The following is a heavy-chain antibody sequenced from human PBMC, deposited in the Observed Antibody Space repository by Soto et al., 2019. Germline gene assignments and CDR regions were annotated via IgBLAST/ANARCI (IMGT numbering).Heavy chain of an antibody. CDR3: AKGQGWSYYYDS. D-gene: IGHD2-15*01. CDR2: IGGSGGT. CDR1: GFTISSYA. V-gene: IGHV3-23*01. Sequence: EVQLLESGGGLVQPGGSLRLSCAASGFTISSYAMSWVRLAPGKGLEWFSSIGGSGGTYYADSVKGRFTISRDNSKNMLYLHLNSLRAEDTAMYYCAKGQGWSYYYDSWGQGTLVTVSS. J-gene: IGHJ4*02.